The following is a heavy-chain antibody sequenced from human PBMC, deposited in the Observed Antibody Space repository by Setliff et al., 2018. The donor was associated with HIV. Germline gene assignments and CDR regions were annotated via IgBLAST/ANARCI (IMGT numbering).Heavy chain of an antibody. CDR3: VKRGGYADTPGDPGSIGY. D-gene: IGHD4-17*01. CDR2: ISKSGTT. Sequence: GGSLRLSCAASGFTFSSYGMNWVRQAPGKGLEWVSYISKSGTTYYADSVKGRFTISRDNSKNTLYLQMNTLRAEDTAVYYCVKRGGYADTPGDPGSIGYWGQGTLVTVSS. V-gene: IGHV3-23*01. CDR1: GFTFSSYG. J-gene: IGHJ4*02.